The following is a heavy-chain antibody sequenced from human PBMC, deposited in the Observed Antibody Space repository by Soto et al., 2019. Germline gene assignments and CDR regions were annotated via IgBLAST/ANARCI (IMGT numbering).Heavy chain of an antibody. V-gene: IGHV3-23*01. CDR2: ISGSGGST. Sequence: EVQLLESGGGLVQPGGSLRLSCAASGFTFSSYAMSWVRQAPGKGLEWVSAISGSGGSTYYADSVKGRFTISRDNSKNTLYLQMTGLRAEDTAVYYCAKGVIFPGYSSGWYLAYWGQGTLVTVSS. CDR1: GFTFSSYA. D-gene: IGHD6-19*01. J-gene: IGHJ4*02. CDR3: AKGVIFPGYSSGWYLAY.